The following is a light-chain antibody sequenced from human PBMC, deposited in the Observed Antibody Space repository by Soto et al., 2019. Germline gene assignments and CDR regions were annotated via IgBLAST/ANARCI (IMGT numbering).Light chain of an antibody. CDR1: SSDVGGYDY. CDR2: EVS. Sequence: QSVLAQPASVSGSPGQSITISCTGTSSDVGGYDYVSWYQQLPDKAPKLMLYEVSNRPSGVSSRFSGSKSGNTASLTISGLQAEDEAVYYCSSFTSSDTLVFGTGTKVTVL. J-gene: IGLJ1*01. CDR3: SSFTSSDTLV. V-gene: IGLV2-14*01.